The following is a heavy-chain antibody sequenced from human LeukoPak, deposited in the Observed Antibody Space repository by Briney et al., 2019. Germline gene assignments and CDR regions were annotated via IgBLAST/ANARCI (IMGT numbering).Heavy chain of an antibody. D-gene: IGHD3-10*01. CDR3: ARAKGSGSYPLANYYYYGMDV. J-gene: IGHJ6*02. CDR2: IYYSGST. V-gene: IGHV4-59*01. CDR1: GGSISSYY. Sequence: SETLSLTCTVSGGSISSYYWSWIRQPPGKGLEWVGYIYYSGSTNYNPSLKSRVTISVDTSKNQFSLKLSSVTAADTAVYYCARAKGSGSYPLANYYYYGMDVWGQGTTVTVSS.